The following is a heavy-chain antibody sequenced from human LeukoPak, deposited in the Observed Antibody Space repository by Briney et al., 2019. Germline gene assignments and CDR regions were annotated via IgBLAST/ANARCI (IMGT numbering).Heavy chain of an antibody. V-gene: IGHV4-59*01. Sequence: KPSETLSLTCTVSGGSISSYYWSWIRQPPGKGLEWIGYIYYSGSTNYNPSLKSRVTISVDTSKNQFSLKLSSVTAADTAVYYCARSVDTAMANFDYWGQGTLVTVSS. CDR3: ARSVDTAMANFDY. D-gene: IGHD5-18*01. J-gene: IGHJ4*02. CDR2: IYYSGST. CDR1: GGSISSYY.